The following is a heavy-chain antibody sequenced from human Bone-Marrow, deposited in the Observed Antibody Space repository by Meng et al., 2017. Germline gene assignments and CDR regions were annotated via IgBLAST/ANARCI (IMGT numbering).Heavy chain of an antibody. Sequence: QVARVQSGAEGKKPGASVKVSCKPSGYNFPDYYIHWVRQAPGQGLEWMGRIDPKNGDTHYAQKFQGRVTMTGDTSISTAYMDLSGLRSDDTAVYYCARDEDISAAGKLFGDYWGQGTLVTVFS. D-gene: IGHD6-13*01. CDR2: IDPKNGDT. V-gene: IGHV1-2*06. CDR1: GYNFPDYY. CDR3: ARDEDISAAGKLFGDY. J-gene: IGHJ4*02.